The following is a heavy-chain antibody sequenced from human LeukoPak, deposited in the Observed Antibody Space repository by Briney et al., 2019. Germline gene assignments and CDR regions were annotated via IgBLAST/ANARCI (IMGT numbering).Heavy chain of an antibody. CDR1: GYTLTSYD. Sequence: ASVKVSCKASGYTLTSYDINWVRQATGQGLEWVGWMNPNSGNTGYAQKFQGRVTMTRNTSISTAYMELSSLRSEDTAVYYCARGCPTSMLEDYYYYMDVWGKGTTVTVSS. CDR2: MNPNSGNT. V-gene: IGHV1-8*01. CDR3: ARGCPTSMLEDYYYYMDV. D-gene: IGHD2/OR15-2a*01. J-gene: IGHJ6*03.